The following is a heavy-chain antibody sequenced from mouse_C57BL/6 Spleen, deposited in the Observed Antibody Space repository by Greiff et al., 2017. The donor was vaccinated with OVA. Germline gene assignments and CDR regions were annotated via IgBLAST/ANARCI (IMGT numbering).Heavy chain of an antibody. D-gene: IGHD2-5*01. CDR2: IDPETGGT. V-gene: IGHV1-15*01. CDR1: GYTFTDYE. J-gene: IGHJ2*01. Sequence: VKRVESGAELVRPGASVTLSCKASGYTFTDYEMHWVKQTPVHGLEWIGAIDPETGGTAYNQKFKGKAILTADKSSSTAYMELRSLTSEDSAVYYCTREDYSKRDFDYWGQGTTLTVSS. CDR3: TREDYSKRDFDY.